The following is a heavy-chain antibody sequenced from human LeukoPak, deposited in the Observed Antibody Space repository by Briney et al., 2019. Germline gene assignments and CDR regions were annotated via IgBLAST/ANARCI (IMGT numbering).Heavy chain of an antibody. CDR2: ISSSGGST. V-gene: IGHV3-23*01. CDR1: GFTFSNYD. D-gene: IGHD6-13*01. Sequence: GGSLRLSCAASGFTFSNYDMNWVRQAPGKGLEWVSAISSSGGSTYYADSVKGRFTISRDNSKNTLYLQMDSLRAEDTAVYYCAKDSSSWYFDYWGQGTLVTVSS. CDR3: AKDSSSWYFDY. J-gene: IGHJ4*02.